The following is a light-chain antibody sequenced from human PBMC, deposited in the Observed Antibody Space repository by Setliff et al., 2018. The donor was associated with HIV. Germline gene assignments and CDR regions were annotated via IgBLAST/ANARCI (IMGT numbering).Light chain of an antibody. J-gene: IGLJ1*01. V-gene: IGLV3-21*03. Sequence: SYELSQPPSVSVAPGKTARITCGGNNIGIKSVHWYQQKPGQAPVLVVYDDGDRPSGIPERFSGSNSGNTATLTISRVEAGDEADYYCQVWDSSSDHHVFGTGTKVTV. CDR3: QVWDSSSDHHV. CDR2: DDG. CDR1: NIGIKS.